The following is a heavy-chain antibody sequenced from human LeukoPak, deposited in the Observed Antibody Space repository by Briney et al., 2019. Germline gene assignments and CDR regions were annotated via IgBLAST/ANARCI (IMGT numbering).Heavy chain of an antibody. V-gene: IGHV3-48*03. CDR2: TNSGGSNI. Sequence: GGSLRLSCAASGSTFSSSEMSWVRQTPGKGLEWVAYTNSGGSNIFYADSVKGRFTISRDNAKDSLYLQMNSLRAGDTALYFCAREDTRDAFDIWGRGTMVTVSS. D-gene: IGHD2-15*01. J-gene: IGHJ3*02. CDR1: GSTFSSSE. CDR3: AREDTRDAFDI.